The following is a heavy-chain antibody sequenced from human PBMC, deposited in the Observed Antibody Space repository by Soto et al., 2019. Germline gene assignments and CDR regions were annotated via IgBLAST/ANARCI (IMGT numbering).Heavy chain of an antibody. D-gene: IGHD5-18*01. CDR2: INHSGST. CDR3: ASKGYGYQAGYFDY. V-gene: IGHV4-34*01. J-gene: IGHJ4*02. Sequence: QVQLQQWGAGLLKPSETLSLTCAVYGGSFSGYYWSWIRQPPGKGLEWIGEINHSGSTNYNPSLKSRVTISVDTSKNQFSLKLSSVTAADTAVYYCASKGYGYQAGYFDYWGQGTLVTVSS. CDR1: GGSFSGYY.